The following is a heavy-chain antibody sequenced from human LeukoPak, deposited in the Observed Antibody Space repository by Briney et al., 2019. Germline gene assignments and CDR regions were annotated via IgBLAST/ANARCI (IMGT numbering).Heavy chain of an antibody. Sequence: SETLSLTCAVYGGSFSGYYWSWIRQPPGKGLEWIGEINHSGSTNYNPSLKSRVTISVDTSKNQFSLKLSSVTAADTAVYYCARARYGSGTVIDYWGQGTLVTVSS. CDR3: ARARYGSGTVIDY. CDR1: GGSFSGYY. CDR2: INHSGST. D-gene: IGHD3-10*01. J-gene: IGHJ4*02. V-gene: IGHV4-34*01.